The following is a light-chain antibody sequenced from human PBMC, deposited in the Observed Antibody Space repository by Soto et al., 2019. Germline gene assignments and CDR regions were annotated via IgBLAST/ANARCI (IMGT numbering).Light chain of an antibody. V-gene: IGLV2-14*01. CDR1: SSDVGGYNY. CDR3: SSYTSSSTLDVV. J-gene: IGLJ2*01. Sequence: QSVLTQPASVSGSPGQAMTISCTGTSSDVGGYNYVSWYQQHPGKAPKLMIYDVSSRPSGVSNRFSGSKSVNTASLTISGLQTEDESDYYCSSYTSSSTLDVVFGGGTKLTVL. CDR2: DVS.